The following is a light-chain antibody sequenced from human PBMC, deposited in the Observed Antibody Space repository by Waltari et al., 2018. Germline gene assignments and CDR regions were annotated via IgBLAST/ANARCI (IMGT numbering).Light chain of an antibody. CDR2: WAS. V-gene: IGKV4-1*01. CDR3: KKYYSVLPYA. J-gene: IGKJ3*01. CDR1: QTVLYSVNNKDY. Sequence: IVLTQSPDSLAVSLGERATLNCKSSQTVLYSVNNKDYLDWYQQKPGQPPKLLIYWASTRESGVPDRFSGSGSGTDCTLTINSVQAEDVAVYYCKKYYSVLPYAFGPGTKVEIK.